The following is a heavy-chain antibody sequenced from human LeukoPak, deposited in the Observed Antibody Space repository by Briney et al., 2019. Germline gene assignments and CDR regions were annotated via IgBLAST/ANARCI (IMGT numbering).Heavy chain of an antibody. D-gene: IGHD3-16*01. CDR1: GSSISSGGYY. CDR2: IYYSGCT. J-gene: IGHJ4*02. V-gene: IGHV4-39*01. Sequence: SETLSLTCTVSGSSISSGGYYWGWIRQPPGKGLEWIGSIYYSGCTYYNPSLKSRVTVSVDTSKNQFSLKLSSVTAADTAVYYCASPGGGPTDYWGQGTLVTVSS. CDR3: ASPGGGPTDY.